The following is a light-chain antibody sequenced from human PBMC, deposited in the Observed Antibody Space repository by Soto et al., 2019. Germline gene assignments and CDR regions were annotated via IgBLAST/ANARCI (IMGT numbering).Light chain of an antibody. CDR3: QHYGTSRRT. V-gene: IGKV3-20*01. CDR2: AAS. J-gene: IGKJ1*01. Sequence: EIVLTQSPDTLSLSPGERATLSCRTSQSISSTYLAWYQQKPGQAPRLLLYAASARATGIPERFTGSGSGTDFTLTISRLEPEDVAVYYCQHYGTSRRTFGQGTKVEI. CDR1: QSISSTY.